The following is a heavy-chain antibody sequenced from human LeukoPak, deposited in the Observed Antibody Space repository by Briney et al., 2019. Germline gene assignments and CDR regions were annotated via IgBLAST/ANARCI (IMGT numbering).Heavy chain of an antibody. D-gene: IGHD3-3*01. Sequence: SETLSLTCAVYGGSFSGYYWSWIRQPPGKGLEWIGEINHSGSTNYNPFLKSRVTISVDTSKNQFSLKLSSVTAADTAVYYCARLTPFFWSGYYRDYWGQGTLVTVSS. CDR1: GGSFSGYY. CDR3: ARLTPFFWSGYYRDY. V-gene: IGHV4-34*01. CDR2: INHSGST. J-gene: IGHJ4*02.